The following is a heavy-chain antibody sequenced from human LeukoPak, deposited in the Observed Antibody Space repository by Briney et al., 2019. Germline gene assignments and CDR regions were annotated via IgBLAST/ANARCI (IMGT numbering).Heavy chain of an antibody. CDR3: ARGVGLTQGGTFDY. Sequence: SETLSLTCTVSDGSIGTYYWSWIRQPPGKGLEWIGSIYHSGSTHYNSSLKSRVTISVDTSKNQLSLKLSSVTAADTAVYYCARGVGLTQGGTFDYWGQGTLVTVSS. CDR1: DGSIGTYY. J-gene: IGHJ4*02. V-gene: IGHV4-4*09. CDR2: IYHSGST. D-gene: IGHD1-1*01.